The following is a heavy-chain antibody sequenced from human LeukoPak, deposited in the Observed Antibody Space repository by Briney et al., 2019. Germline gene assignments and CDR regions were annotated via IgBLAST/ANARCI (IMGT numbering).Heavy chain of an antibody. CDR1: GGTFNTHI. V-gene: IGHV1-69*08. J-gene: IGHJ5*02. D-gene: IGHD1-26*01. CDR3: TRVTLRGSKYNWFDP. CDR2: ITPVIGTT. Sequence: SVKVSSKSSGGTFNTHIFNWVRQAPGQGLEWMGRITPVIGTTKYAQRFQARVTITADRSTSTAYLELSGLTYDDTAVYYCTRVTLRGSKYNWFDPWGQGTHVSVSS.